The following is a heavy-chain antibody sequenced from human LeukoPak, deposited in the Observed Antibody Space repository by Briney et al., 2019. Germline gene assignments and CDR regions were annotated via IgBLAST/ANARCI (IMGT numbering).Heavy chain of an antibody. Sequence: GGSLRLSCAAFGFTFRSYNMIWVRQAPGKGLEWVSNIDGASTFIYYADSVKGRFTISRDHAKNSLYLQMNSLRAEDTAVYYCVRSDGGNPLTNWGQGTLVTVSS. CDR1: GFTFRSYN. D-gene: IGHD4-23*01. CDR2: IDGASTFI. V-gene: IGHV3-21*05. J-gene: IGHJ4*02. CDR3: VRSDGGNPLTN.